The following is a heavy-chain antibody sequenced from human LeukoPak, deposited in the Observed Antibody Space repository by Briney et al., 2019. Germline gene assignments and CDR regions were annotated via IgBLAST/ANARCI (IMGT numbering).Heavy chain of an antibody. CDR3: ASSGGRYFSADY. J-gene: IGHJ4*02. CDR2: INAGNGNT. V-gene: IGHV1-3*01. CDR1: GYTFTSYA. Sequence: ASVKVSCKASGYTFTSYAMHWVRQAPGQRLEWMGWINAGNGNTEYSQKFQGRVTITRDTSASTAYMELSSLRSEDTAVYYCASSGGRYFSADYWGQGTLVTVSS. D-gene: IGHD3-9*01.